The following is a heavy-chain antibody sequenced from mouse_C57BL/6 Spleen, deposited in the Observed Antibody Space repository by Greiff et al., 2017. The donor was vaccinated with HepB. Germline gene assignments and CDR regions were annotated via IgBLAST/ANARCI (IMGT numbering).Heavy chain of an antibody. V-gene: IGHV14-2*01. CDR3: ASPQWRDAMDY. CDR2: IGPEDGKT. CDR1: GFNIKDYY. J-gene: IGHJ4*01. D-gene: IGHD1-3*01. Sequence: EVQLQQSGAELVKPGASVKLSCTASGFNIKDYYMHWVKQSPEQGLEWIGRIGPEDGKTKYTPTFQGKATITADKATNTAYLQLSSLTSEDTAVYYCASPQWRDAMDYWGQGTSVTVSS.